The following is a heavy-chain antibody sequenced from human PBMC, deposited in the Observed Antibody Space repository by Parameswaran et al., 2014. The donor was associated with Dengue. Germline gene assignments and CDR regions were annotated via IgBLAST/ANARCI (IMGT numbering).Heavy chain of an antibody. J-gene: IGHJ6*02. Sequence: SWVRQAPGQGLEWMGWISAYNGNTNYAQKLQGRVTMTTDTSTSTAYMELRSLRSDDTAVYYCAREGEYYYGMDVWGQGTTVTVSS. V-gene: IGHV1-18*01. D-gene: IGHD2/OR15-2a*01. CDR2: ISAYNGNT. CDR3: AREGEYYYGMDV.